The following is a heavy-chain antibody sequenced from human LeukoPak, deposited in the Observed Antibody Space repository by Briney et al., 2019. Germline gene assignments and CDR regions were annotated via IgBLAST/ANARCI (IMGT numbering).Heavy chain of an antibody. CDR3: SRPGYCSGDTCYVAFDI. Sequence: GGSLRLSCAAPGFTFSSYGMHWVRQAPGKGLEWVAFIRYDGSNKYYADSVKGRFTISRDNAKNSLYLQMNSLRAEDTAVYYCSRPGYCSGDTCYVAFDIWGQGIMVTVSS. J-gene: IGHJ3*02. CDR1: GFTFSSYG. D-gene: IGHD2-15*01. CDR2: IRYDGSNK. V-gene: IGHV3-30*02.